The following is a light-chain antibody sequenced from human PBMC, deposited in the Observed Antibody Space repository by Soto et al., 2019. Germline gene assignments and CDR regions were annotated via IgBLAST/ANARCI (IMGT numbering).Light chain of an antibody. CDR1: QSVSTC. Sequence: DIQMTQSPSSLSASIGDRVIITCRTSQSVSTCLNWYRNKPGEAPRPLIYTASTLHGGVPSRFSGSGSGTEFTLTISSLQPEDFATYYCQESYSSPCTLGPGTRVDVK. CDR3: QESYSSPCT. J-gene: IGKJ3*01. V-gene: IGKV1-39*01. CDR2: TAS.